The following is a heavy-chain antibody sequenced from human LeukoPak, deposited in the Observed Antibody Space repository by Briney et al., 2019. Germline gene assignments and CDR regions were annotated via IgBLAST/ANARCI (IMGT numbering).Heavy chain of an antibody. D-gene: IGHD1-26*01. J-gene: IGHJ4*02. CDR1: GFTFSIYW. V-gene: IGHV3-74*01. CDR3: ASGRLVGAPDY. Sequence: PGGSLRLSCAASGFTFSIYWMHWVRQPPGKGLVWVSRITSDGSGIGYADSVKGRFSTSRDNAKNTLYLQMNSLRAEDTAVYYCASGRLVGAPDYWGQGTLVTVSS. CDR2: ITSDGSGI.